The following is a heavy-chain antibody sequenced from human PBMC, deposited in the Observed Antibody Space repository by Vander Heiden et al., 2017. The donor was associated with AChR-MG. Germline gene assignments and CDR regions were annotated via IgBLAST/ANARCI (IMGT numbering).Heavy chain of an antibody. V-gene: IGHV3-7*01. D-gene: IGHD2-2*02. CDR2: INQDGSEK. CDR3: ARVAPAAILEYYYYYSMAV. J-gene: IGHJ6*02. Sequence: EVQLVESGGGLVQPGGCLRLSCAASGFTLSSYWTSWVRAAPGKGLEWVANINQDGSEKYYVDPVKGRVTISRDNAKNSLYLQMNRLRAEDTAVYYCARVAPAAILEYYYYYSMAVWGQGTTVTVSS. CDR1: GFTLSSYW.